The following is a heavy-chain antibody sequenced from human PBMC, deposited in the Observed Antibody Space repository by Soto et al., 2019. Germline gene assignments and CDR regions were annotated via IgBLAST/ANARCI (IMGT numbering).Heavy chain of an antibody. CDR3: ARVRQRVGYFYYYLDV. D-gene: IGHD6-6*01. Sequence: QVQLLQSGAEVKKPGASVKVSCKASGYTFTNYGITWVRQAPGQGLEWMGWISAYNGNTHYTQRLQGRVTMTTDTSTSKAYMELRGLRSDDTAVYYWARVRQRVGYFYYYLDVWGKGTTVTVSS. CDR2: ISAYNGNT. J-gene: IGHJ6*03. V-gene: IGHV1-18*01. CDR1: GYTFTNYG.